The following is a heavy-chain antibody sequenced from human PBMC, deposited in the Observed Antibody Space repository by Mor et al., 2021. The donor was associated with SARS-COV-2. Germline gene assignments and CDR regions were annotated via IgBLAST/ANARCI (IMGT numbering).Heavy chain of an antibody. Sequence: SRVTISVDTSKNQFSLKLSSVTAADTAVYYCAREIGSNYYGMDVWGQGTTVTVSS. CDR3: AREIGSNYYGMDV. J-gene: IGHJ6*02. D-gene: IGHD3-10*01. V-gene: IGHV4-59*01.